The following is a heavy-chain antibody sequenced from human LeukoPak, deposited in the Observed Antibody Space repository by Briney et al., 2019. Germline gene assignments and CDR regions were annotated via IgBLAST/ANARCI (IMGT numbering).Heavy chain of an antibody. CDR2: IYYSGST. CDR3: ARKYYGSGSYYKDINFDY. CDR1: GGSISSSSYY. J-gene: IGHJ4*02. V-gene: IGHV4-39*01. D-gene: IGHD3-10*01. Sequence: PSETLSLTCAVSGGSISSSSYYWGWIRQRPGKGLEWFGSIYYSGSTYYNPSLKSRVTIYVDTSKNQFSLKLSSVTAADTAVYYCARKYYGSGSYYKDINFDYWGQGTLVTVSS.